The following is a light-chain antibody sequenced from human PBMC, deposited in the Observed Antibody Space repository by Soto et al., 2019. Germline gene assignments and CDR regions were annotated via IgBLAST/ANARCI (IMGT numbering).Light chain of an antibody. V-gene: IGLV1-47*01. CDR2: RND. CDR3: VAWDGSLSIVL. J-gene: IGLJ3*02. CDR1: SSNIGSNY. Sequence: QSVLTQPPSASGTPGQRVTISCSGSSSNIGSNYVYWYQQLPGTAPKLLIYRNDQRPSGVPDRFSGSKSGTSGSLAISGLRSEDEADYYCVAWDGSLSIVLLGGGTQLTVL.